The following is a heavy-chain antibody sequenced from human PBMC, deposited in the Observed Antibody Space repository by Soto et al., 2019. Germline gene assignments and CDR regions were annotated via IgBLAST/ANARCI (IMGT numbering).Heavy chain of an antibody. Sequence: PSETLSLTCAVYGGSFSGYYWSWFRQPPGKRLEWIGEINHSGSTNYNPSLKSGVTISVDKSKNQFYLKLSSVTAADTAVYYCARGSFDWSQQHYSNYYPMDVWGQGPTVT. D-gene: IGHD3-9*01. CDR3: ARGSFDWSQQHYSNYYPMDV. CDR2: INHSGST. CDR1: GGSFSGYY. V-gene: IGHV4-34*01. J-gene: IGHJ6*02.